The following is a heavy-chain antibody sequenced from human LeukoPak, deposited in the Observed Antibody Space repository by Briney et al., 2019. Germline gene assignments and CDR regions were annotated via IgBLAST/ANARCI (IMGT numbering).Heavy chain of an antibody. J-gene: IGHJ3*02. CDR1: GYSISSGYY. Sequence: SETLSLTCAVSGYSISSGYYWGWIRQPPGKGLEWIGSIHHTGSTYYNPSLKSRVTISVDTSKNQFSLKLSSVTAADTAVYYCARDLITFGGLNAFDIWGQGTMVTVSS. CDR3: ARDLITFGGLNAFDI. V-gene: IGHV4-38-2*02. D-gene: IGHD3-16*01. CDR2: IHHTGST.